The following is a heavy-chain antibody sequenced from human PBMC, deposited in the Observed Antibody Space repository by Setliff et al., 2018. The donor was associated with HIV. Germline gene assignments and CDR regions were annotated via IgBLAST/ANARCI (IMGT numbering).Heavy chain of an antibody. V-gene: IGHV2-5*02. D-gene: IGHD2-15*01. J-gene: IGHJ1*01. CDR3: AHLLSDCSGGVCHSEYLDH. CDR1: GFSISTDGVG. Sequence: SGPTLVNPTQTLTLTCTFSGFSISTDGVGVGWIRQAPGKALEWLVLIYWDNDMRYSPSLKSRITITKDPSKNQVVLTMTNMDPVDTATYYCAHLLSDCSGGVCHSEYLDHWGQGTLVTVSS. CDR2: IYWDNDM.